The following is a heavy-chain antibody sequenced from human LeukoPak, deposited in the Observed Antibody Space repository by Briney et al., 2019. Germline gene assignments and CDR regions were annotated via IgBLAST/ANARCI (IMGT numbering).Heavy chain of an antibody. J-gene: IGHJ4*02. CDR1: GFTFDDYA. D-gene: IGHD3-10*01. Sequence: PGGSLRLSCAASGFTFDDYAMHWVRQAPGKGLDWVSLISWEGQTTYYADPVRGRFSISRDNNKNSLFLEMNSLTTDDTGFYYCTRDTDFGSPTNYFDHWGQGTLVSVSS. V-gene: IGHV3-43*01. CDR2: ISWEGQTT. CDR3: TRDTDFGSPTNYFDH.